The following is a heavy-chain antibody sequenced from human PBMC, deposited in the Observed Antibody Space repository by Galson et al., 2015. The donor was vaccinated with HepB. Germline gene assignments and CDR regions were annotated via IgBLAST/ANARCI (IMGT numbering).Heavy chain of an antibody. J-gene: IGHJ3*02. CDR3: AREGSGSSITPWRAFDI. CDR2: IYTSGST. D-gene: IGHD1-26*01. V-gene: IGHV4-4*07. CDR1: GGSISSYH. Sequence: SETLSLTCTVSGGSISSYHWSWIRQPAGKGLEWIGRIYTSGSTNYNPSLKSRVTMSVDTSKNQFSLKLSSVTAADTAVYYCAREGSGSSITPWRAFDIWGQGTMVTVSS.